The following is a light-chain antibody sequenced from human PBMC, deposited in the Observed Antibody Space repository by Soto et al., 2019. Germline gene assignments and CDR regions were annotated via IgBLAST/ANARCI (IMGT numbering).Light chain of an antibody. Sequence: DIQMTQSPSTLSASVGDRVTITCRASQSISSWLAWYQQKPGKAPKLLIYDASSLESGVPSMFSGSGSGTEFTLTISCLQPDDFATYYCQQYNSYPWTFGQGTKVEIK. CDR1: QSISSW. CDR2: DAS. V-gene: IGKV1-5*01. J-gene: IGKJ1*01. CDR3: QQYNSYPWT.